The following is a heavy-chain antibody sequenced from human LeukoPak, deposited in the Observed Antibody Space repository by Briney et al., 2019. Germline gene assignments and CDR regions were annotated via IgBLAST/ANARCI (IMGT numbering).Heavy chain of an antibody. CDR3: AKDAHITMVRGVTDY. J-gene: IGHJ4*02. CDR2: IKEDGSEK. D-gene: IGHD3-10*01. CDR1: GFIFSSYW. Sequence: AGGSLRLSCVASGFIFSSYWMSWVRQTPGKGLEWVANIKEDGSEKYYVDSVKGRFTISRDISKNTLYLQMNSLRAEDTAVYYCAKDAHITMVRGVTDYWGQGTLVTVSS. V-gene: IGHV3-7*01.